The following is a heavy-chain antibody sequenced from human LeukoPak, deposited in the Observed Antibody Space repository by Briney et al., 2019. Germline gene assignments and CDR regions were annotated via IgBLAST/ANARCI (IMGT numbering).Heavy chain of an antibody. V-gene: IGHV3-49*04. J-gene: IGHJ4*02. CDR3: ATYRQVLLPFES. CDR1: GFTFGDYA. D-gene: IGHD2-8*02. CDR2: IRSKAYGGTT. Sequence: PGRSLRLSCTASGFTFGDYAMSWVRQAPGKGLEWVGFIRSKAYGGTTEYAASVKGRFTISRDDSKSIAYLQMNSLRAEDTAIYYCATYRQVLLPFESWGQGTLVTVSS.